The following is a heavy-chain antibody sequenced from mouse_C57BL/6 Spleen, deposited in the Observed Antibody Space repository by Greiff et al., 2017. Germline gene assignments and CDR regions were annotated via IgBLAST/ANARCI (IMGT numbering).Heavy chain of an antibody. D-gene: IGHD1-1*02. J-gene: IGHJ2*01. CDR1: GYAFSSSW. V-gene: IGHV1-82*01. CDR3: ARRGGSYYFDD. Sequence: QVQLKQSGPELVKPGASVKISCKASGYAFSSSWMNWVKQRPGKGLEWIGRIYPGDGDNNYNGKFKGKATLTADKSSSTAYMQLSSLTSEDSAVYFGARRGGSYYFDDWGQGNTRTVSS. CDR2: IYPGDGDN.